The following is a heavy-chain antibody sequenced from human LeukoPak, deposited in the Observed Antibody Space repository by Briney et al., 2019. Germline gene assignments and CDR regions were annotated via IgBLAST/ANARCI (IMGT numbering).Heavy chain of an antibody. CDR3: ARDQWLADY. CDR2: IKQDGSET. Sequence: PGGSLRLSCVASGFSLSSYWMSWVRQAPGKGLEWVANIKQDGSETYYVDSVKGRFTISRDDAKNSVYLQMNRLRVEDTAVYFCARDQWLADYWGQGTLVTVSS. CDR1: GFSLSSYW. J-gene: IGHJ4*02. D-gene: IGHD6-19*01. V-gene: IGHV3-7*01.